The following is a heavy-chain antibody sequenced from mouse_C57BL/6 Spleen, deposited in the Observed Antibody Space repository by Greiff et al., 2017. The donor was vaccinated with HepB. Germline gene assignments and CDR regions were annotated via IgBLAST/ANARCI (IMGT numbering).Heavy chain of an antibody. Sequence: EVKLVESGGGLVQPGGSMKLSCAASGFTFSDAWMDWVRQSPEKGLEWVAEIRNKANNHATYYAESVKGRFTISRDDSKSSVYLQMNSLRAEDTGIYYCTTITTVVAGDAMDYWGQGTSVTVSS. CDR3: TTITTVVAGDAMDY. J-gene: IGHJ4*01. D-gene: IGHD1-1*01. CDR1: GFTFSDAW. V-gene: IGHV6-6*01. CDR2: IRNKANNHAT.